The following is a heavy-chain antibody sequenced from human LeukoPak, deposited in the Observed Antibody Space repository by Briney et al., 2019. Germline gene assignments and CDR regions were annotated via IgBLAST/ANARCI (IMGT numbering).Heavy chain of an antibody. J-gene: IGHJ3*02. V-gene: IGHV5-10-1*01. CDR1: GYSFTSYW. CDR3: ARLSLPYYYDSNPLAFDI. D-gene: IGHD3-22*01. Sequence: GESLKISCKGSGYSFTSYWINWVRQMPGKGLEWVGRIDPTDSYTNYSPSFQGHVTISTDKSISTAYLQWRSLKASDTAMYYCARLSLPYYYDSNPLAFDIWGQGTMVTVSS. CDR2: IDPTDSYT.